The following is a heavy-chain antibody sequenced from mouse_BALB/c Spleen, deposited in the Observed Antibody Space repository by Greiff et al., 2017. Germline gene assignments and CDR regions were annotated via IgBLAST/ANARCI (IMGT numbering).Heavy chain of an antibody. V-gene: IGHV1-20*01. CDR3: ARSVYRYGPFDY. CDR1: GYSFTGYF. CDR2: INPYNGDT. J-gene: IGHJ2*01. Sequence: VQLQQPGPGLVKPGASVKLSCKASGYSFTGYFMNWVMQSHGKSLEWIGRINPYNGDTFYNQKFKGKATLTVDKSSSTAHMELHSLTSEDSAVYYCARSVYRYGPFDYWGQGTTVTVSS. D-gene: IGHD2-14*01.